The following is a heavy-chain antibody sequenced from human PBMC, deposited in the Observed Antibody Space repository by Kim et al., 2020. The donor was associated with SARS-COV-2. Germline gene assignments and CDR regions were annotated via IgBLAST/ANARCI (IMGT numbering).Heavy chain of an antibody. CDR3: ARTEAYSYDRSYYYGMDD. D-gene: IGHD5-18*01. CDR1: GGSISSYY. V-gene: IGHV4-59*01. J-gene: IGHJ6*02. CDR2: IYYSGST. Sequence: SETLSLTCTVSGGSISSYYWSWIRQPPGKGLEWIGYIYYSGSTNYNPSLKSRVTISVDTSKNQFSLKLSSVTAADTAVYYCARTEAYSYDRSYYYGMDDWGQGTTVTVSS.